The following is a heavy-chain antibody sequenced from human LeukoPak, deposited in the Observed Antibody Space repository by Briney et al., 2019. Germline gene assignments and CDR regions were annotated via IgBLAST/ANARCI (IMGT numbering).Heavy chain of an antibody. V-gene: IGHV4-59*01. CDR3: ARRRPYCSGGSCYPIGYYYYYVDV. CDR2: IYYSGST. CDR1: GGSISSYY. J-gene: IGHJ6*03. Sequence: SETLSLTYTVSGGSISSYYWSWIRQPPGKGLEWIGYIYYSGSTNYNPSLKSRVTISVDTSKNQFSLKLSSVTAADTAVYYCARRRPYCSGGSCYPIGYYYYYVDVWGKGTTVTVSS. D-gene: IGHD2-15*01.